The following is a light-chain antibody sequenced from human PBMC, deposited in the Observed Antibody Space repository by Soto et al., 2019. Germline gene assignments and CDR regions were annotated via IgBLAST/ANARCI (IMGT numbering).Light chain of an antibody. CDR1: ETICSW. CDR3: QPYNSYSET. V-gene: IGKV1-5*03. J-gene: IGKJ1*01. CDR2: KAS. Sequence: IQMTQSPSTLSGSVGDGVTIACRASETICSWLAWYQQKPGKVPKLSIYKASTLKSGVPSRVSCIGCGTEFTLTISSLQPDDLATYYCQPYNSYSETFGQGTKVDIK.